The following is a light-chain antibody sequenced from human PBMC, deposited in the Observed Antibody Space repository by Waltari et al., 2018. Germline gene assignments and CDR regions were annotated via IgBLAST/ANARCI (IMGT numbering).Light chain of an antibody. J-gene: IGKJ2*01. CDR2: AAS. CDR3: QQSYSTPMYT. CDR1: QSISSY. Sequence: DIQMTQSPSSLSASVGDRVTITCRVNQSISSYLNWYQQKPGKAPKLLIYAASSLQSGVPSRFSGSGSGTDFTLTISSLQPEDFATYYCQQSYSTPMYTFGQGTKLEIK. V-gene: IGKV1-39*01.